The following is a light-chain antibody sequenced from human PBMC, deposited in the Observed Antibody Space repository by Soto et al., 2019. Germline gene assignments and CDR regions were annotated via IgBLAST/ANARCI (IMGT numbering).Light chain of an antibody. CDR3: AAWDDSLSGLV. J-gene: IGLJ2*01. CDR2: KNN. CDR1: SSNIGDNY. V-gene: IGLV1-47*01. Sequence: QSVLTQPPSASGTPGQRVTISCSGSSSNIGDNYVYWYQQVPGTAPKVLIYKNNQRPSGVPDRFSGSKSGTSASLAISGLRSEDEAEYYCAAWDDSLSGLVFGGGTKVTVL.